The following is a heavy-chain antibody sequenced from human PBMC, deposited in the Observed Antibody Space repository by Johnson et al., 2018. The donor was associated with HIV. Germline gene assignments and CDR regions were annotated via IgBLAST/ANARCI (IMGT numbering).Heavy chain of an antibody. J-gene: IGHJ3*02. V-gene: IGHV3-7*03. CDR2: IKQDGSEK. Sequence: EQLVESGGGVVQPGRSLRLSCAASGFTFSSYAMHWVRQAPGRGLEWVANIKQDGSEKYYVDSVKGRFTISRDNAKNALYLQMNSLRAEDTALYYCARDGPRGSYGAFDIWGQGTMVTVSS. CDR1: GFTFSSYA. CDR3: ARDGPRGSYGAFDI. D-gene: IGHD1-26*01.